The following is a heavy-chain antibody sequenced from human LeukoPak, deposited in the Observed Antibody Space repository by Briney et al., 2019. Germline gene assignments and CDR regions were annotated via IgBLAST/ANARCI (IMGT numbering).Heavy chain of an antibody. CDR3: ARKLPGVHFDY. Sequence: SETLSLTCPVSGGSISSYYWSWIRQPPGKGLEGIGYIYYTGSTNYNPSLRSRVTMSIDTSKNQFSLKLSSVTAADTAVYYCARKLPGVHFDYWGQGTLVTVSS. CDR1: GGSISSYY. D-gene: IGHD2-15*01. V-gene: IGHV4-59*01. CDR2: IYYTGST. J-gene: IGHJ4*02.